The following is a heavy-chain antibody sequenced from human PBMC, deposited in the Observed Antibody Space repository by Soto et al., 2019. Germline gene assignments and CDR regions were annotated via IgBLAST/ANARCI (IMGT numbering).Heavy chain of an antibody. Sequence: SVKVSCKASGGTFSSYTISWVRQAPGQGLEWMGRIIPILGIANYAQKFQGRVTITADKSTSTAYMELSSLRSEDTAVYYCAREGWEVSHDYWGQGTLVTVSS. CDR1: GGTFSSYT. V-gene: IGHV1-69*04. J-gene: IGHJ4*02. CDR3: AREGWEVSHDY. D-gene: IGHD1-26*01. CDR2: IIPILGIA.